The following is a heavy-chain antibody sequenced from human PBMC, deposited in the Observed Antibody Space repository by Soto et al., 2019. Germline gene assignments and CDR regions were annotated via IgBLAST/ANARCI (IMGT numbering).Heavy chain of an antibody. Sequence: PGGSVILCCAASGFPFSGYARIWVRQSPGKGLELVSAISVIXGSTYYADSVKGRFTISRDNSKNTLYLQMNSLRAEDTAVYYCATLCSFAAADYYYGMDVWAQGTTVTVSS. CDR3: ATLCSFAAADYYYGMDV. J-gene: IGHJ6*02. D-gene: IGHD6-13*01. CDR1: GFPFSGYA. CDR2: ISVIXGST. V-gene: IGHV3-23*01.